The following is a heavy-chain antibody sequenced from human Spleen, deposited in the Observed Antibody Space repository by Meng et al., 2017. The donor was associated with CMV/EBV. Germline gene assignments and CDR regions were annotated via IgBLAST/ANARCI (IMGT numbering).Heavy chain of an antibody. CDR2: ISSSSSYI. J-gene: IGHJ5*02. D-gene: IGHD3-22*01. CDR3: ARDPATYYYDSSGFDWFDP. V-gene: IGHV3-21*01. CDR1: FSSYS. Sequence: FSSYSMNWVRQAPGKGLEWVSSISSSSSYIYYADSVKGRFTISRDNAKNSLYLQMNSLRAEDTAVYYCARDPATYYYDSSGFDWFDPWGQGTLVTVSS.